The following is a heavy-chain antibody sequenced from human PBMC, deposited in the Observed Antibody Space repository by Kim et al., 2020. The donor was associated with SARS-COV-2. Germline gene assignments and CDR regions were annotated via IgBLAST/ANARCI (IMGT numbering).Heavy chain of an antibody. CDR1: GGSFSGYY. Sequence: ETLSLTCAVYGGSFSGYYWSWIRQPPGKGLEWIGEINHSGSTNYNPSLKSRVTISVDTSKNQFSLKLSSVTAADTAVYYCARGMTTVRYWGQGTLVTVSS. CDR3: ARGMTTVRY. D-gene: IGHD4-17*01. V-gene: IGHV4-34*01. CDR2: INHSGST. J-gene: IGHJ4*02.